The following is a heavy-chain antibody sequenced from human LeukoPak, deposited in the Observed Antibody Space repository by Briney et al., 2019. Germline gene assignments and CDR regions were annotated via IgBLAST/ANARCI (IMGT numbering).Heavy chain of an antibody. Sequence: GGSLRLSCVVSGFTFGSYWMSWVRQAPGKGLEWVAFIRYDGSNKYYAESMKGRFTISRDNSKNTLYLHMNSLRAEDTAVYYCARWSGNAFDIWGQGTMVTVSS. D-gene: IGHD3-10*02. CDR2: IRYDGSNK. CDR1: GFTFGSYW. V-gene: IGHV3-30*02. CDR3: ARWSGNAFDI. J-gene: IGHJ3*02.